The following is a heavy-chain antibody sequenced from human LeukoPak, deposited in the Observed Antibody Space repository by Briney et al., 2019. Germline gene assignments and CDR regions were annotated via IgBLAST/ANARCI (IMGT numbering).Heavy chain of an antibody. CDR1: GFSFSDYI. CDR2: ISSNSRTI. CDR3: ARERRQWQPFDI. J-gene: IGHJ3*02. D-gene: IGHD6-19*01. Sequence: GGSLTLSCAASGFSFSDYIINWVRQAPGKGLEWVSYISSNSRTIHYADSVKGRFTISRDNAGNSLYLQMNSLRAEDTAVYYCARERRQWQPFDIWGQGTTVTVSS. V-gene: IGHV3-48*04.